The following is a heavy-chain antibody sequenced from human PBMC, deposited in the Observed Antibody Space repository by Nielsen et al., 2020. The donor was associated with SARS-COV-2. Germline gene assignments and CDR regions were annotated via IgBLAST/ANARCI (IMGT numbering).Heavy chain of an antibody. CDR3: ARDEIGYYYMDV. CDR2: IYSGGST. Sequence: GGSLRLSCAASGSTVSSNYMSWVRQAPGKGLEWVSVIYSGGSTYYADSVKGRFTISRDNSKNTLYLQMNSLRAEDTAVYYCARDEIGYYYMDVWGKGTTVTVSS. D-gene: IGHD2-21*01. CDR1: GSTVSSNY. J-gene: IGHJ6*03. V-gene: IGHV3-53*01.